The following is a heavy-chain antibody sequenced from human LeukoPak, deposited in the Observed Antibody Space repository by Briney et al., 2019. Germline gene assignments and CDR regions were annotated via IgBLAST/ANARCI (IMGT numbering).Heavy chain of an antibody. J-gene: IGHJ4*02. Sequence: PGRSLRLSCAASGFTFDDYAMHWVRQAPGKGLEWVSGISWNSGSIGYADSVKGRFTISRDNAKNSLYLQMNSLRAEDMALYYCAKSHSSGWYEVGTAIDYWGQRTLVSASS. CDR1: GFTFDDYA. CDR3: AKSHSSGWYEVGTAIDY. CDR2: ISWNSGSI. V-gene: IGHV3-9*03. D-gene: IGHD6-19*01.